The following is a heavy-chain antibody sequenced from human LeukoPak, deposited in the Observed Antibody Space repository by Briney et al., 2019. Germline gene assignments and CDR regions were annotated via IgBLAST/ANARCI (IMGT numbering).Heavy chain of an antibody. CDR1: GFTFSSYW. V-gene: IGHV3-74*01. CDR3: ARDKGRAIDDSSGYCPDY. CDR2: INSDGSST. D-gene: IGHD3-22*01. Sequence: PGGSLRLSCAASGFTFSSYWMHWVRQAPGKGLVWVSRINSDGSSTSYADSVKGRFTISRDNAKNTLYLQMNSLRAEDTAVYYCARDKGRAIDDSSGYCPDYWGQGTLVTVSS. J-gene: IGHJ4*02.